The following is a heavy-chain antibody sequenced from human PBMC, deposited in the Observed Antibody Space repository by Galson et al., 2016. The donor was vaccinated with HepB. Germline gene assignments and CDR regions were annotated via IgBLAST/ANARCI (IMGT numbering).Heavy chain of an antibody. V-gene: IGHV4-39*01. D-gene: IGHD5-24*01. CDR2: IYYSGST. J-gene: IGHJ3*02. Sequence: SETLSLTCSVSGGSISYSSYYWGWIRQPPGKGLEWIGSIYYSGSTYQNPSLKSRVTMSVDTSKNQFSLKLRSVTAADTAMYYCARHADAGYNLGGGDDAFDIWGQGTLVTVSS. CDR1: GGSISYSSYY. CDR3: ARHADAGYNLGGGDDAFDI.